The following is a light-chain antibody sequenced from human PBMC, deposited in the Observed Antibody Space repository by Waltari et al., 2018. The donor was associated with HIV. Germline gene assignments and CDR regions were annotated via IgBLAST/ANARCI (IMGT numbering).Light chain of an antibody. J-gene: IGLJ2*01. CDR1: NIGTKS. V-gene: IGLV3-21*03. CDR2: HDN. CDR3: QAWYHSDDPIF. Sequence: SYVLTQPPSVSVAPGKTATIPCGGDNIGTKSVPWYQQRPGQAPVLVVYHDNNRPSGVPERFSGSNSGDTATLTISRVEAGDEADYYCQAWYHSDDPIFFGGGTQLTVL.